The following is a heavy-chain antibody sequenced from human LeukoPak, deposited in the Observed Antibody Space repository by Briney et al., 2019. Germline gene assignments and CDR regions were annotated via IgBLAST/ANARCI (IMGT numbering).Heavy chain of an antibody. Sequence: SETLSLTCAVYGGSFSGYYWSWIRQPPGKGLEWIGEINHSGSTNYNPSLKSRVTISVDTSKNQFSLKLSSVTAADTAVYYCARGGYRSRRKFDPWGQGTLVTVSS. J-gene: IGHJ5*02. V-gene: IGHV4-34*01. D-gene: IGHD3-16*02. CDR2: INHSGST. CDR3: ARGGYRSRRKFDP. CDR1: GGSFSGYY.